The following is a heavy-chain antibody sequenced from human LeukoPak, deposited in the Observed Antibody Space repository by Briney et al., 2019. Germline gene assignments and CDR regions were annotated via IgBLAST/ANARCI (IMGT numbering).Heavy chain of an antibody. V-gene: IGHV3-53*01. D-gene: IGHD4-17*01. J-gene: IGHJ4*02. CDR3: ARVGGDRVAY. CDR1: GLTVSSKY. CDR2: MYNNGNK. Sequence: GGSLRLSCVASGLTVSSKYMSWVRQAPGKGLEWVSVMYNNGNKHYADSVKGRFTISRDNVKNMPYLQMNSLRPEDTAVYYCARVGGDRVAYWGQGTLVTVSS.